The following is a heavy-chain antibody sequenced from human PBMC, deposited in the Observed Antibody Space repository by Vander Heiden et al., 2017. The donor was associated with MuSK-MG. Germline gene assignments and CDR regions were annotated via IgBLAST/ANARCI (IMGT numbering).Heavy chain of an antibody. CDR1: GFTFSSYW. CDR2: INSDGRYT. J-gene: IGHJ4*01. Sequence: EVQLVESGGGLVQPGGAMRRSCAASGFTFSSYWMHWVRQAPGKGLVWVSRINSDGRYTTAADSVKGRFTTSRDNARNTLYLKMKSLRAEDTAVYYGGRDPSIAVAVWGHGTLVTVSS. D-gene: IGHD6-19*01. CDR3: GRDPSIAVAV. V-gene: IGHV3-74*01.